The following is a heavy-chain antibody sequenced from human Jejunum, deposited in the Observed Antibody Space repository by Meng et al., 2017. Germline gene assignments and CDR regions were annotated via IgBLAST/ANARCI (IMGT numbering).Heavy chain of an antibody. V-gene: IGHV4-38-2*02. CDR1: GYSITSAFY. J-gene: IGHJ3*02. CDR3: ARGRDPYNYHSDAFDI. CDR2: MYFSRST. D-gene: IGHD5-24*01. Sequence: SETLSLTCTVSGYSITSAFYWGWIRQPPGRGLEWIGSMYFSRSTNYNPSLKSRVTISMDTSKKQFYLKLSSVTDADTAVYYCARGRDPYNYHSDAFDIWGQGEMVTVSS.